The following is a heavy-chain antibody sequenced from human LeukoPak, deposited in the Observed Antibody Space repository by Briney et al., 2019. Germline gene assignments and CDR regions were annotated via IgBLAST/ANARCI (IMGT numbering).Heavy chain of an antibody. Sequence: PGGSLRLSCAASGFTLSSYNMSWVRQAPGKGLEWVSVIYSGGSTYYADSVKGRFTISRDNAKNSLYLQMNSLRAEDTAVYYCARDPQLGVVVIATGNYWGQGTLVTVSS. CDR1: GFTLSSYN. V-gene: IGHV3-66*01. CDR2: IYSGGST. D-gene: IGHD2-21*01. CDR3: ARDPQLGVVVIATGNY. J-gene: IGHJ4*02.